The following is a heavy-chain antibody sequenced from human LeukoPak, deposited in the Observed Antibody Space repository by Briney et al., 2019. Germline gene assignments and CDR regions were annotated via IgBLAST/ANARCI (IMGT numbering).Heavy chain of an antibody. CDR2: IWYDGSNK. D-gene: IGHD6-13*01. CDR3: ARDTGIFTAADASAGYGMDV. J-gene: IGHJ6*02. CDR1: GFTFSSYG. V-gene: IGHV3-33*01. Sequence: GRSLRLSCAASGFTFSSYGMHWVRQAPGKGLEWVAVIWYDGSNKYYADSVKGRFTISRDDSKNTLYLQMNSLRAEDAAVYYCARDTGIFTAADASAGYGMDVWGQGTTVTVSS.